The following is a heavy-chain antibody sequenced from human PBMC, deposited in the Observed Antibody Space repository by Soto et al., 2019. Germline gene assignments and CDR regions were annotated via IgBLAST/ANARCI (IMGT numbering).Heavy chain of an antibody. J-gene: IGHJ4*02. Sequence: HPGGSLRLSCAASGFTFSSYWMSWVRQAPGKGLEWVANIKQDGSEKYYVDSVKGRFTISRDNAKNSLYLQMNSLRAEDTAVYYCARVQRSHSWIQLFLFGYWGQGTLVTVSS. D-gene: IGHD5-18*01. CDR1: GFTFSSYW. CDR2: IKQDGSEK. V-gene: IGHV3-7*01. CDR3: ARVQRSHSWIQLFLFGY.